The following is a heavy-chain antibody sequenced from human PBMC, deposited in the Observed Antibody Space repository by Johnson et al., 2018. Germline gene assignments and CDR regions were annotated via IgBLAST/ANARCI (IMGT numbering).Heavy chain of an antibody. CDR1: GFTFSSYS. V-gene: IGHV3-21*01. CDR2: ISSSSRYI. CDR3: ARDNLYDYDSSAYYFGGYFQH. D-gene: IGHD3-22*01. Sequence: VQLVQSGGGLVQPGGSLRLSCAASGFTFSSYSMNWVRQAPGKGLEWVSSISSSSRYIYYADSVKGRFTISRDNAKNSLYLQMNSLRAEDTAVYYCARDNLYDYDSSAYYFGGYFQHWCQGTLVTVSS. J-gene: IGHJ1*01.